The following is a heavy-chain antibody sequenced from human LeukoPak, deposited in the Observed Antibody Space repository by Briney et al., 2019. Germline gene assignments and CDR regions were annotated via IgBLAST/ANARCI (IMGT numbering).Heavy chain of an antibody. Sequence: ASVKVSCKFSGYTLTELSMHWVRQAPGKGLEWMGGFDPEDGETIYAQKFQGRVTMTEDTSTDTAYMELSSLRSEDTAVYYCATSDIWGSYRLFDYWGQGTLVTVSS. CDR1: GYTLTELS. D-gene: IGHD3-16*02. CDR2: FDPEDGET. V-gene: IGHV1-24*01. J-gene: IGHJ4*02. CDR3: ATSDIWGSYRLFDY.